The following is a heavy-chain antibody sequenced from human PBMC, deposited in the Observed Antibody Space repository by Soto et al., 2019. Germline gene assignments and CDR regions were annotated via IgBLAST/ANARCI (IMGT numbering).Heavy chain of an antibody. Sequence: GGSLRLSCAASGFTFSSYDMHWVRQAPGKGLEWVAVIWYDGSNKYYADSVKGRFTISRDNSKNTLYLQMNSLRAEDTAVYYCAPAYSSSWETYFDYWGQGTLVTVSS. D-gene: IGHD6-13*01. V-gene: IGHV3-33*01. CDR1: GFTFSSYD. J-gene: IGHJ4*02. CDR2: IWYDGSNK. CDR3: APAYSSSWETYFDY.